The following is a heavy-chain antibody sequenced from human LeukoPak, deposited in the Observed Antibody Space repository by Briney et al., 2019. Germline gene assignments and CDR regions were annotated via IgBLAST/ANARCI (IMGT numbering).Heavy chain of an antibody. CDR2: FDPEDGET. Sequence: GASVKVSCKVSGYTLTELSMHWVRQAPGKGLEWMGGFDPEDGETIYAQKFQGRVTMTEDTSTDTAYMELSSLRSEDTAVYYCATVGLVATIAEYFQHWARAPWSPSPQ. CDR1: GYTLTELS. J-gene: IGHJ1*01. V-gene: IGHV1-24*01. CDR3: ATVGLVATIAEYFQH. D-gene: IGHD5-12*01.